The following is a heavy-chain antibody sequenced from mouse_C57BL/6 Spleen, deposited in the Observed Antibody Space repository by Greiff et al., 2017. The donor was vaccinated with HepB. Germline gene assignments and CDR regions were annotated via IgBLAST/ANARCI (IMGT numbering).Heavy chain of an antibody. D-gene: IGHD4-1*01. Sequence: QVQLKESGPELVKPGASVKISCKASGYAFSSSWMNWVKQRPGKGLEWIGRIYPGDGDTNYNGKFKGKATLTADKSSSTAYMQLSSLTSEDSAVYFCARAGLVGSAMDYWGQGTSVTVSS. CDR3: ARAGLVGSAMDY. CDR1: GYAFSSSW. V-gene: IGHV1-82*01. CDR2: IYPGDGDT. J-gene: IGHJ4*01.